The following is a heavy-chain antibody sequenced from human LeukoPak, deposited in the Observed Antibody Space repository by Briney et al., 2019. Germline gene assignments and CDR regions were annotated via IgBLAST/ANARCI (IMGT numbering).Heavy chain of an antibody. CDR2: ISSSGSTI. Sequence: LSLTCTVSGGSISSYYWSWIRQAPGKGLEWVSYISSSGSTIYYADSVKGRFTISRDNAKNSLYLQMNSLRAEDTAVYYCARGTYGSGSHWGQGTLVTVSS. CDR1: GGSISSYY. CDR3: ARGTYGSGSH. V-gene: IGHV3-11*01. D-gene: IGHD3-10*01. J-gene: IGHJ4*02.